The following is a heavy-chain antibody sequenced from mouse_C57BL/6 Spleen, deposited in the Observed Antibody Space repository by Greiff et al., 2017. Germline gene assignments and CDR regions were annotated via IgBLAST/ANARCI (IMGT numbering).Heavy chain of an antibody. Sequence: QVQLQQPGAELVKPGASVKLSCKASGYTFTSYWMQWVKQRPGQGLEWIGEIDPSDSYTNYNQKFKGQATLTVDTSSSTAYMQLSSLTSEDSAVYYCARSNSGGTVVDYYAMDYWGQGTSVTVSS. D-gene: IGHD1-1*01. CDR2: IDPSDSYT. V-gene: IGHV1-50*01. CDR3: ARSNSGGTVVDYYAMDY. CDR1: GYTFTSYW. J-gene: IGHJ4*01.